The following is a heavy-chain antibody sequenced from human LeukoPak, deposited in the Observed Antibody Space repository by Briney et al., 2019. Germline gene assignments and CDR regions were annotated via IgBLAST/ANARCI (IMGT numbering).Heavy chain of an antibody. CDR2: IKQDGSEK. Sequence: GGSLRLSCAASGFTFSSYWMSWVRQAPGKGLEWVANIKQDGSEKYYVDSVKGRFTISRDNSKNTLYLQMNSLRAEDTAVYYCARGEGAYGLYYFDYWGQGTLVTVSS. CDR3: ARGEGAYGLYYFDY. D-gene: IGHD3-16*01. J-gene: IGHJ4*02. CDR1: GFTFSSYW. V-gene: IGHV3-7*03.